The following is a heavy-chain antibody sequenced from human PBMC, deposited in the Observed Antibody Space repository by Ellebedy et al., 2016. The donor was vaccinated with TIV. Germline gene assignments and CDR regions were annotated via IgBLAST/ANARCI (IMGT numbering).Heavy chain of an antibody. D-gene: IGHD2-15*01. CDR1: GFTFSSYA. V-gene: IGHV3-23*01. CDR2: ISGSGGST. CDR3: ARGPGYCSGGSCRHYYYYGMDV. Sequence: GGSLRLXXAASGFTFSSYAMSWVRQAPGKGLEWVSAISGSGGSTYYADSVKGRFTISRDNSKNTLYLQMNSLRAEDTAVYYCARGPGYCSGGSCRHYYYYGMDVWGQGTTVTVSS. J-gene: IGHJ6*02.